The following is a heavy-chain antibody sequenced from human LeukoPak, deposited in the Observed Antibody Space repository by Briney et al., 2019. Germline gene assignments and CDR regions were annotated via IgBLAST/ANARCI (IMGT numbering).Heavy chain of an antibody. D-gene: IGHD3-9*01. CDR1: GFTFSNYA. Sequence: GGSLRLSCVASGFTFSNYAMSWVRQAPGKGLEWVSAITGSGGITYYADSVKGRFTISRDNSENTLYLQMNSLRAEDTAVYYCAKWGDYDVLTGYYDPDYWGQGTLVTVSS. J-gene: IGHJ4*02. CDR2: ITGSGGIT. V-gene: IGHV3-23*01. CDR3: AKWGDYDVLTGYYDPDY.